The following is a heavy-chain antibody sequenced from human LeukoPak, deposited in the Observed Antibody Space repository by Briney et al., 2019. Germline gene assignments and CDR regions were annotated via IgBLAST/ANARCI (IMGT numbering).Heavy chain of an antibody. V-gene: IGHV4-4*07. CDR1: GGSISSYY. CDR3: ARHYYGSGSYYNFDY. CDR2: IYTSGST. Sequence: SETLSLTCTVSGGSISSYYWSWIRQPAGKGLEWIGRIYTSGSTNYNPSLKSRVTMSVDTSKNQLSLKLSSVTAADTAVYYCARHYYGSGSYYNFDYWGQGTLVTVSS. D-gene: IGHD3-10*01. J-gene: IGHJ4*02.